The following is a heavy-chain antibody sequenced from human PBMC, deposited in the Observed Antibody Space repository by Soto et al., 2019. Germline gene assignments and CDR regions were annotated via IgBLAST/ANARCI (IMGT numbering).Heavy chain of an antibody. CDR1: GFTFSSYS. Sequence: GGSLRLSCTTSGFTFSSYSMHWVRQAPGKGLEWVGLISHDGTKQYSADSVKGRFTISRDDSKSTLYLQMNNLRVEDTAVYYCAKDYSSGWYDYCDFWGQGTLVTVSS. J-gene: IGHJ4*02. CDR3: AKDYSSGWYDYCDF. V-gene: IGHV3-30*18. CDR2: ISHDGTKQ. D-gene: IGHD6-19*01.